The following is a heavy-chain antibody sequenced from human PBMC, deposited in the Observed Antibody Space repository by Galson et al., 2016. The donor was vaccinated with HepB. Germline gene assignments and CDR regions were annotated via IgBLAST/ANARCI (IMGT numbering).Heavy chain of an antibody. D-gene: IGHD7-27*01. V-gene: IGHV1-18*01. CDR3: ARSGDGNWFET. J-gene: IGHJ5*02. CDR1: GYTFSNYG. Sequence: SVKVSCKAFGYTFSNYGISWVRQAPGQGLEWMGWISGHDGTTNYAQNLQGRTTLTTDTSTTTAHMELRSLRSDDTAMYYCARSGDGNWFETWGQGTLVTVSS. CDR2: ISGHDGTT.